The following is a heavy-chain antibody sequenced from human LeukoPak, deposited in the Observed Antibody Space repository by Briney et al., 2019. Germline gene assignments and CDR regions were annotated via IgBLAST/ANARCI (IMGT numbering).Heavy chain of an antibody. CDR3: ARGTEWYYYYMDV. Sequence: PGGSLRLSCAASGFTFSSYSMNWVRQAPGKGLEWVSSISSSSSYIYYADSVKGRFTISRDNAKNSLYLQMNSLRAEDTAVYYCARGTEWYYYYMDVWGKGTTVTVSS. J-gene: IGHJ6*03. CDR1: GFTFSSYS. CDR2: ISSSSSYI. D-gene: IGHD3-3*01. V-gene: IGHV3-21*01.